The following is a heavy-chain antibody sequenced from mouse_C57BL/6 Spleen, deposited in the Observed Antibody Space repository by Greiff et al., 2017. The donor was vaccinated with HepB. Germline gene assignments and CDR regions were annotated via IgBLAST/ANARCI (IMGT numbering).Heavy chain of an antibody. J-gene: IGHJ4*01. CDR2: IYPSDSET. V-gene: IGHV1-61*01. CDR1: GYTFTSYW. D-gene: IGHD3-1*01. Sequence: QVQLQQPGAELVRPGSSVKLSCKASGYTFTSYWMDWVKQRPGQGLEWIGNIYPSDSETHYNQKFKDKATLTVDKSSSTAYMQLSSLTSEDSAVYYCARKGRAYAMDYWGQGTSVTVSS. CDR3: ARKGRAYAMDY.